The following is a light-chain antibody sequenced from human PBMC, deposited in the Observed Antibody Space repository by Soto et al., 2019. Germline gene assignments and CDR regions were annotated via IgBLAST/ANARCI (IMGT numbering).Light chain of an antibody. Sequence: EILMTQSPATLSVSPGERVTFPCRASQSVSYYLAWYQQKPGQAPRLLIYDASTRATGIPVRFSGSGSGTEFTLTISSLQSEDFGVYYCQQNKDWPGTFGQGTKVDIK. J-gene: IGKJ1*01. V-gene: IGKV3-15*01. CDR2: DAS. CDR3: QQNKDWPGT. CDR1: QSVSYY.